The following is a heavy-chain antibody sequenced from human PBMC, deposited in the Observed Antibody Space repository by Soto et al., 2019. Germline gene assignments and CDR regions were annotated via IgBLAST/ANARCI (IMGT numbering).Heavy chain of an antibody. CDR1: GYNFISYW. CDR3: ARQAYFGSGTYYSDY. V-gene: IGHV5-51*01. J-gene: IGHJ4*02. CDR2: IYPGDSDA. D-gene: IGHD3-10*01. Sequence: GESVKISCXASGYNFISYWIAWVRQMPGKGLEWMGIIYPGDSDATYSPSFEGQVTFSVDKSITTAYLQWISLKASDTAMYYCARQAYFGSGTYYSDYWGQGTQVTVSS.